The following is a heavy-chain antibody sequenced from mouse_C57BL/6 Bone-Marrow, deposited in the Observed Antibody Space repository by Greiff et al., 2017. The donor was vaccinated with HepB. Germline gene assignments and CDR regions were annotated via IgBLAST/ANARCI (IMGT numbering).Heavy chain of an antibody. J-gene: IGHJ2*01. Sequence: QVQLQQPGAELVKPGASVKLSCKASGYTFTSYWMQWVKQRPGQGLEWIGEIDPSDSYTNYNQEFKGKATLTVDTSSSTAYMQLSSLTSEDSAVYYCARDRGSSYFDYWGQGTTLTVSS. CDR3: ARDRGSSYFDY. V-gene: IGHV1-50*01. CDR1: GYTFTSYW. D-gene: IGHD1-1*01. CDR2: IDPSDSYT.